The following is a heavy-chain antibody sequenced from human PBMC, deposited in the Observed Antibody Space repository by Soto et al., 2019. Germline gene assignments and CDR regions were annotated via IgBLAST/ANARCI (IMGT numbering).Heavy chain of an antibody. J-gene: IGHJ5*02. D-gene: IGHD5-18*01. CDR2: ISAYNGNT. V-gene: IGHV1-18*01. CDR3: ARVVGYNYVYWFDP. Sequence: ASVKVSCKASGYTFTSYGISWVRQAPGQGLEWMGWISAYNGNTNYAQKLQGRVTMTTDTSTSTAYMELRSLRSDDTAVYYCARVVGYNYVYWFDPWGQGTLVTVSS. CDR1: GYTFTSYG.